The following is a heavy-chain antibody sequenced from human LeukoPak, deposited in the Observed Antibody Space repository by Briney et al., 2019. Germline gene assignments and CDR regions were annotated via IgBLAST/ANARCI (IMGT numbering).Heavy chain of an antibody. CDR1: GYSNSSGYY. Sequence: SETLSLTCAVSGYSNSSGYYWGWIRQPPGKGLEWIGSIYHSGSTYYNPSLKSRVTISVDTSKNQFSLKLSSVTAADTAVYYCASTDYSNYDYYYYYMDVWGKGTTVTVSS. CDR3: ASTDYSNYDYYYYYMDV. D-gene: IGHD4-11*01. CDR2: IYHSGST. V-gene: IGHV4-38-2*01. J-gene: IGHJ6*03.